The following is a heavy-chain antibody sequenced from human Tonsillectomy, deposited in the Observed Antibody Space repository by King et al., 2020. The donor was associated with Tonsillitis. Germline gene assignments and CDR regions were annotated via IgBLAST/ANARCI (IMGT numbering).Heavy chain of an antibody. J-gene: IGHJ6*03. D-gene: IGHD2-15*01. CDR1: GYSFTSYW. V-gene: IGHV5-51*01. Sequence: VQLVESGAEVKKPGESLKISCKGSGYSFTSYWIGWVRQMPGKGLEWMGIIYPGDSDTRYSPSFQGQVTISADKSISTAYLQWSSLKASDTAMYYCARPRAERSGGTPTLGYYMDVWGKGTTVTVSS. CDR2: IYPGDSDT. CDR3: ARPRAERSGGTPTLGYYMDV.